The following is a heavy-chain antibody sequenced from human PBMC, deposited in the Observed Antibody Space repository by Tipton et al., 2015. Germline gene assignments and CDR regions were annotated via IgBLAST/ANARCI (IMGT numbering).Heavy chain of an antibody. CDR3: AKVLSGSSWDPPADS. D-gene: IGHD2-8*02. V-gene: IGHV3-23*05. J-gene: IGHJ4*02. CDR2: ISSRGVNT. Sequence: SLRLSCTASGFSFSSYAMTWVRQAPGKGLEWVSSISSRGVNTAYADSVRGRFTISRDNVNNTLHLQMKGLRVEDTALYYCAKVLSGSSWDPPADSWGQGTLVTVSS. CDR1: GFSFSSYA.